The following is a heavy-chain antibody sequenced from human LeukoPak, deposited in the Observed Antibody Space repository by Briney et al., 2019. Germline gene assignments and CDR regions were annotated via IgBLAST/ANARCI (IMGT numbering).Heavy chain of an antibody. CDR1: GFTFNSVW. V-gene: IGHV3-7*05. J-gene: IGHJ4*02. CDR2: IKQDGSEK. Sequence: GGSLRLSCAASGFTFNSVWMSWVRQAPGKGLEWVANIKQDGSEKYYVDSVRGRFTISRDNAKNSLYLQTNSLRAEDTAVYYCARFRWGYFDYWGQGTLVTVSS. D-gene: IGHD3-16*01. CDR3: ARFRWGYFDY.